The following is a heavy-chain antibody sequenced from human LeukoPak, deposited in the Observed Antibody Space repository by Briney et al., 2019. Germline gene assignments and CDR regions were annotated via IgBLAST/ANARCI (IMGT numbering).Heavy chain of an antibody. CDR3: ARGGTGIEARGGATRTKTFDY. J-gene: IGHJ4*02. CDR1: GGSFSGYY. V-gene: IGHV4-34*01. D-gene: IGHD6-6*01. CDR2: INHSGST. Sequence: SETLSLTCAVYGGSFSGYYWSWIRQPPGKGLEWIGEINHSGSTNYNPSLKSRVTISVDTSKNQFSLKLSSVTAADTAVYYCARGGTGIEARGGATRTKTFDYWGQGTLVTVSS.